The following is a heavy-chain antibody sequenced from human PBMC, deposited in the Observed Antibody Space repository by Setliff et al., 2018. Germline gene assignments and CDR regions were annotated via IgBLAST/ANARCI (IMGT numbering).Heavy chain of an antibody. J-gene: IGHJ4*01. Sequence: SETLSLTCTVSGGSISSSSYYWGWIRQPPGKGLEWIGSIYYSGSTYYNPSLKSRVTISVDTSRNQFSLELRSVTVADTATYYCVRPGGTTVVARHFDYWGSGILVTVSS. CDR2: IYYSGST. V-gene: IGHV4-39*01. CDR1: GGSISSSSYY. D-gene: IGHD2-15*01. CDR3: VRPGGTTVVARHFDY.